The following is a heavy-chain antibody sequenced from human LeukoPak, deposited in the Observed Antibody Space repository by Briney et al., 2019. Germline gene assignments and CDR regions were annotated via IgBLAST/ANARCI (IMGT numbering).Heavy chain of an antibody. Sequence: SETLSLTCTVSGGSISSSNYYWGWIRQPPGKGLEWIGSIYYSGSTYYNPSLKSRVTISVDTSKNQFSLKLSSVTAADTAVYYCARHVGDIVVVPAAIDADNWFDPWGQGTLVTVSS. CDR1: GGSISSSNYY. J-gene: IGHJ5*02. D-gene: IGHD2-2*01. V-gene: IGHV4-39*01. CDR2: IYYSGST. CDR3: ARHVGDIVVVPAAIDADNWFDP.